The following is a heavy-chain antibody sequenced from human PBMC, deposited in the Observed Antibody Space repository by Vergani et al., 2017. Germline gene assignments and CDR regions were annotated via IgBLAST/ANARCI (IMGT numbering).Heavy chain of an antibody. J-gene: IGHJ5*02. CDR2: ISGSGGST. CDR1: GFTFSSYA. D-gene: IGHD1-26*01. Sequence: EVQLLESGGGLVQPGGSLRLSCAASGFTFSSYAMSWVRQAPGKGLEWVSAISGSGGSTYYADSVKGRFTISRDNSKNTLYLQMNSLRAEDTAVYYCAREAASWGLHYNWFDPWGQGTLVTVSS. V-gene: IGHV3-23*01. CDR3: AREAASWGLHYNWFDP.